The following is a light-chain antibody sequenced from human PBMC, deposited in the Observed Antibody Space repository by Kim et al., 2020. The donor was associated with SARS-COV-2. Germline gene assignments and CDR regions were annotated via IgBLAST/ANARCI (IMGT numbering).Light chain of an antibody. Sequence: ASVGDRVTITCRAGQGISNYLAWYQQKPGKVPKLLIFAASTLQSGVPSRFSGSGSETDFTLTISSLQPEDFATYFCQKYNSAPRTFGQGTKVDIK. CDR2: AAS. CDR1: QGISNY. CDR3: QKYNSAPRT. V-gene: IGKV1-27*01. J-gene: IGKJ1*01.